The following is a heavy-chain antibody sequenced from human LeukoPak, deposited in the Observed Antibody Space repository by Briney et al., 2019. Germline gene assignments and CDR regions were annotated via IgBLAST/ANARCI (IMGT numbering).Heavy chain of an antibody. V-gene: IGHV1-69*13. CDR3: ARDRLDPPKRWDWFDP. D-gene: IGHD1-26*01. Sequence: RASVKVSCKASGGTFSSYAISWVRQAPGQGLEWMGGIIPIFGTANYAQKFQGRVTITADESTSTAYMELSSLRSGDTAVYYCARDRLDPPKRWDWFDPWGQGTLVTVSS. CDR2: IIPIFGTA. J-gene: IGHJ5*02. CDR1: GGTFSSYA.